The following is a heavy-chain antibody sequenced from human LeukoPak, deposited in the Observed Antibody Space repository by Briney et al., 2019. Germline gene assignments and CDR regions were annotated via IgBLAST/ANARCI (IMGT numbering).Heavy chain of an antibody. CDR2: LRDGGTTT. D-gene: IGHD3-9*01. J-gene: IGHJ4*02. CDR3: VRDDDWAFDC. CDR1: GFTFTSYS. V-gene: IGHV3-48*02. Sequence: PGGSLRLSCSAPGFTFTSYSMTWVRQAPGKGVEWVSNLRDGGTTTIYAEPVKGRFSVSGDDSKNSLYLQMNSLRDEDTAVYYCVRDDDWAFDCWGQGTLVTVAP.